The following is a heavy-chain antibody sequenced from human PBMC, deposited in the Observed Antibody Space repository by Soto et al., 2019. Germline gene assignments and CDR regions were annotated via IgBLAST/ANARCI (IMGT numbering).Heavy chain of an antibody. CDR2: ISNSGGNT. CDR1: GYTFSSYS. CDR3: AKDQRGVSAAARMDV. V-gene: IGHV3-23*01. J-gene: IGHJ6*02. Sequence: PRGSLSLSCAASGYTFSSYSMTWVRQAPGKGLEWVSAISNSGGNTFHADSVKGRFTISRDNSKNTLYLQMNSLRAEDTAVYYCAKDQRGVSAAARMDVWGQGTTVTVSS. D-gene: IGHD6-13*01.